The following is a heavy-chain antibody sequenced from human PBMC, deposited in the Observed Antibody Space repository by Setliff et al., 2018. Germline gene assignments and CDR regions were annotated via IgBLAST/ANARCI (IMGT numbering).Heavy chain of an antibody. D-gene: IGHD3-16*01. V-gene: IGHV3-30*04. Sequence: PGGSLRLSCAASGFTFSSYAMHWVRQAPGKGLEWVAVISYDGSNKYYADSVKGRFTISRDNSKNTLYLQMNSLRAEDTALYYCALFGDRDTFPIWGQGTMVTVSS. CDR1: GFTFSSYA. J-gene: IGHJ3*02. CDR3: ALFGDRDTFPI. CDR2: ISYDGSNK.